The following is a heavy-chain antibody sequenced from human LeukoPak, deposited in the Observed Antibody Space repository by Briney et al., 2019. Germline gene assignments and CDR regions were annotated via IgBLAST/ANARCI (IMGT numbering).Heavy chain of an antibody. D-gene: IGHD2-2*01. V-gene: IGHV4-39*07. CDR2: IYYSGST. CDR1: GGSISSSSYY. CDR3: ARSPLISGYCSSTSCYGDY. Sequence: PSETLSLTCTVSGGSISSSSYYWGWIRQPPGKGLEWIGSIYYSGSTYYNPSLKSRVTISVDTSKNQFSLKLSSVTAADTAVYYCARSPLISGYCSSTSCYGDYWGQGTLVTVSS. J-gene: IGHJ4*02.